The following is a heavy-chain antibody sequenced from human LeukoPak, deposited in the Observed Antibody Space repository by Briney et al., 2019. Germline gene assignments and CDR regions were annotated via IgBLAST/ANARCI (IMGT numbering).Heavy chain of an antibody. D-gene: IGHD6-19*01. CDR2: INPSSNTT. J-gene: IGHJ4*02. V-gene: IGHV1-46*01. CDR3: ARMGYSSDSYFDY. CDR1: GYTFTSHK. Sequence: ASVKVSCKASGYTFTSHKIHWVRQAPGQGLEWRGVINPSSNTTSYAQRFQGRLTMTRDTSTSTVYMELSTLRSEDTAVHYCARMGYSSDSYFDYWGQGTLVAVSS.